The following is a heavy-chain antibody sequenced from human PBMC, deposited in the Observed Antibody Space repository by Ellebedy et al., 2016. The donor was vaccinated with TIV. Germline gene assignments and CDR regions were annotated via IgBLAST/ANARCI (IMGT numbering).Heavy chain of an antibody. CDR2: IYYSGST. Sequence: SETLSLTCTVSGGSISSSSYYWGWIRQPPGKGLEWIGSIYYSGSTYYNPSLKSRVTISVDTSKNQFSLKLSSVTAADTAVYYCARHLRSTMVREEWDNWFDPWGQGTLVTVSS. CDR1: GGSISSSSYY. D-gene: IGHD3-10*01. CDR3: ARHLRSTMVREEWDNWFDP. V-gene: IGHV4-39*01. J-gene: IGHJ5*02.